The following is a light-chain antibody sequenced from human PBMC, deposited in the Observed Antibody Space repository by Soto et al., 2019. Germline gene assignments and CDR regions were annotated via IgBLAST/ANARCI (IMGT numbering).Light chain of an antibody. V-gene: IGKV1-5*01. CDR1: QSISSG. CDR2: DAF. Sequence: DIPMTQSPSTLPASVGDRVTITCRASQSISSGLAWYQQKPGKAPKVLISDAFSLQSGVPSRFSGSGSGTEFTLTISSLQPDDFATYYCQQYNTYPYTFGQGTKLEIK. CDR3: QQYNTYPYT. J-gene: IGKJ2*01.